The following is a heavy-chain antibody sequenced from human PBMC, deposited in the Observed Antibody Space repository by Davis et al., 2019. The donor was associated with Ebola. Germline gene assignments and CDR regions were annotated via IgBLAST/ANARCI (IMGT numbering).Heavy chain of an antibody. J-gene: IGHJ4*02. CDR3: ARGSGFWSGYFMAYFEY. D-gene: IGHD3-3*01. V-gene: IGHV1-2*02. CDR2: INPNAGNT. CDR1: GYTFIGHY. Sequence: ASVKVSCKASGYTFIGHYIHWVRQAPGQGLEWMGWINPNAGNTKYEQKFQGRVTMTRDTSTTTAYMEMTGLKSDDTAVYYCARGSGFWSGYFMAYFEYWGQGTVVTV.